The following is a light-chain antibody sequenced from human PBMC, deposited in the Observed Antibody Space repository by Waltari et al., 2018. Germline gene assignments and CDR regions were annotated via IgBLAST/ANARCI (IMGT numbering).Light chain of an antibody. V-gene: IGKV1-39*01. CDR3: QKSYNSPYT. CDR2: AAS. CDR1: QSISTN. Sequence: DIQMTQSPPSLSASVGHRVTITCRASQSISTNLNWYQQRPGKAPKLLIYAASSLQSGVPSRFSGTGSETDFTLTISSLQPEDFATYYCQKSYNSPYTFGQGTKLEIK. J-gene: IGKJ2*01.